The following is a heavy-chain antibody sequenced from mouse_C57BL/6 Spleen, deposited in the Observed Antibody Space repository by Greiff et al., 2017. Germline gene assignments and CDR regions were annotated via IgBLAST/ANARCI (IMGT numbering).Heavy chain of an antibody. CDR2: INPSSGST. D-gene: IGHD1-1*02. V-gene: IGHV1-4*01. CDR3: ARGWDYFDY. Sequence: QVQLKESGAELARPGASVKMSCKASGYTFTSYTMHWVKQRPGQGLEWIGYINPSSGSTKYNQKFKDKATLTADKSSSTAYMQLSSLTSEDSAVYYCARGWDYFDYWGQGTTLTVSS. J-gene: IGHJ2*01. CDR1: GYTFTSYT.